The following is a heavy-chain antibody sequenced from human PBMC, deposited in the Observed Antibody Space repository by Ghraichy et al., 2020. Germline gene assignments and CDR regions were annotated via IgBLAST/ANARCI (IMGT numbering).Heavy chain of an antibody. D-gene: IGHD5-18*01. Sequence: SETLSLTCTVSGGSISSGGYYWSWIRQHPGKGLEWIGYIYYSGSTYYNSSLKSRVTISVDTSKNQFSLKLSSVTAADTAVYYCAAHTANYYGMDVWGQGTTVTVSS. CDR1: GGSISSGGYY. V-gene: IGHV4-31*03. CDR2: IYYSGST. J-gene: IGHJ6*02. CDR3: AAHTANYYGMDV.